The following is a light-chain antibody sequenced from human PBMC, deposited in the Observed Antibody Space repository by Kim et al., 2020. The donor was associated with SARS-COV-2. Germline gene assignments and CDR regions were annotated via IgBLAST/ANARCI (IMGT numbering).Light chain of an antibody. CDR2: KAS. V-gene: IGKV1-5*03. CDR3: QQYNSSPWT. J-gene: IGKJ1*01. Sequence: DIQMTQSPSTLSASVGDRVTITCRASQSISSWLDWYQQKPGKAPKLLIYKASSLESGVPSRFSGSGSGTEFTLTISSLQPDDFATYYCQQYNSSPWTFGQGTKVDIK. CDR1: QSISSW.